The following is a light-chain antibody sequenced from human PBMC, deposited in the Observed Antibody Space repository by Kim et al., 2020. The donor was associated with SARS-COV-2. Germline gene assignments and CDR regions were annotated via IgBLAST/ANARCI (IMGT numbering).Light chain of an antibody. J-gene: IGLJ3*02. CDR3: KSRDSSGDLRV. V-gene: IGLV3-19*01. CDR2: GKN. Sequence: ALGQAVRITGQGDSLTSYDASWYQKKPGQVPVLVIYGKNNRPSGIPDRFSGSSSGTTASLSITGAQAEDEADYYCKSRDSSGDLRVFGGGTQLTVL. CDR1: SLTSYD.